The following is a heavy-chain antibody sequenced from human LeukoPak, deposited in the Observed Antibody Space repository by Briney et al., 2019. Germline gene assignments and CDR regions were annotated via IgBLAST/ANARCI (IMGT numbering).Heavy chain of an antibody. J-gene: IGHJ4*02. D-gene: IGHD6-13*01. V-gene: IGHV1-69*06. CDR3: ARAGYSSSWYSYFDY. CDR2: IIPIFGTA. Sequence: ASVKVSCKASGGTFSSYAISWVRQAPGHGLEWMGGIIPIFGTANYAQKFQGRVTITADKSTSTAYMELSSLRSEDTAVYYCARAGYSSSWYSYFDYWGQGTLVTVSS. CDR1: GGTFSSYA.